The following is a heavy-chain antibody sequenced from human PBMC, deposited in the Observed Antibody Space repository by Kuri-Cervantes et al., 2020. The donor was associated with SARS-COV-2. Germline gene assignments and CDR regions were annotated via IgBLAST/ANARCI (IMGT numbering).Heavy chain of an antibody. D-gene: IGHD1-26*01. CDR1: GFTFSNAW. V-gene: IGHV3-15*01. J-gene: IGHJ4*02. CDR2: IKSKTDGGTT. CDR3: ARVRGSYNYFDY. Sequence: GESLKISCAASGFTFSNAWMSWVRQAPGKGLEWVGRIKSKTDGGTTDYAAPVKGRFTISRDDSKNTLYLQMNSLKTEDTAVYYCARVRGSYNYFDYWGQGTLVTVSS.